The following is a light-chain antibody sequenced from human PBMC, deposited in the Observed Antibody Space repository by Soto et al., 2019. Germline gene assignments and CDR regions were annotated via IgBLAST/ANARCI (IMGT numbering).Light chain of an antibody. CDR3: QQYNTYFSLT. CDR2: KTS. Sequence: ILMTQSPSFLSSSVGDIVTLTCQASQSISTCVAWYQQKPGKAPKLLVYKTSSLESGVPSRFRGSGSGTEFTLTISGLQPEDFAYYYCQQYNTYFSLTFGGGTKVDIK. J-gene: IGKJ4*01. CDR1: QSISTC. V-gene: IGKV1-5*03.